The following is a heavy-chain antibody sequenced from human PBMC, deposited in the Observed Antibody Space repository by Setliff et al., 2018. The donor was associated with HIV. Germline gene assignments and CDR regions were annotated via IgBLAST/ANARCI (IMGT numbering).Heavy chain of an antibody. CDR1: GYTLTEVS. D-gene: IGHD1-26*01. CDR2: INPNSGGT. J-gene: IGHJ5*02. V-gene: IGHV1-2*02. Sequence: ASVKVSCKISGYTLTEVSMHWVRQAPGQGLEWMGWINPNSGGTNYAQNFQGRVTMTRDTSISTAYMDLSSLTSEDTAVYYCALASIVSTARWNHWGRGTLVTVSS. CDR3: ALASIVSTARWNH.